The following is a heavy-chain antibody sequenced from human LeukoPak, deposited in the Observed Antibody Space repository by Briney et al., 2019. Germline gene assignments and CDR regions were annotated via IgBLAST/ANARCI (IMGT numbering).Heavy chain of an antibody. CDR3: ARVPGYCSSTSCYWYYYMDV. D-gene: IGHD2-2*03. J-gene: IGHJ6*03. CDR1: GFTCSSYW. Sequence: PGGSLRLSCAASGFTCSSYWMSWVRQAPGKGLEWVANIKQVGSEKYYVDSVKGRLTISRDNAKNSLYLQMNSLRAEDTAVYYCARVPGYCSSTSCYWYYYMDVWGKGTTVTVSS. CDR2: IKQVGSEK. V-gene: IGHV3-7*01.